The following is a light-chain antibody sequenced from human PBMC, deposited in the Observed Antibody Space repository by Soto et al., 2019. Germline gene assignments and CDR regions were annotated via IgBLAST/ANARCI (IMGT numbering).Light chain of an antibody. Sequence: IVLTQSACTLSLSAGERATLSCRASQIVSNNYLTWYQPKPGQAPRLLIYGVPRRATGIPDRVSGSGSGTDFTLTISRLEPEDVAVYHCHQDGYSQTFGQGTKVDIK. CDR2: GVP. J-gene: IGKJ1*01. CDR1: QIVSNNY. V-gene: IGKV3-20*01. CDR3: HQDGYSQT.